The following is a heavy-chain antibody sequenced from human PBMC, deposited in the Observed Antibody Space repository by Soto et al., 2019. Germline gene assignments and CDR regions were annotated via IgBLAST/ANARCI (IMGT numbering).Heavy chain of an antibody. CDR1: GFTFSNYA. V-gene: IGHV3-23*01. CDR2: ISGSGTHT. J-gene: IGHJ3*02. CDR3: ARYSDFSGRNDGFDI. D-gene: IGHD3-16*01. Sequence: EVQLLESGGDLIQPGGSLRLSCAASGFTFSNYAMTWVRQASGEGLEWVSAISGSGTHTHYADSVKGRFTVSRDNPKNILYLVMASLGAEDTAAYYCARYSDFSGRNDGFDIWGQGTVVTVSS.